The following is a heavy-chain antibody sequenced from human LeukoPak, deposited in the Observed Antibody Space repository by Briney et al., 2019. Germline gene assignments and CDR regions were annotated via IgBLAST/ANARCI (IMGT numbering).Heavy chain of an antibody. J-gene: IGHJ3*02. V-gene: IGHV1-69*13. D-gene: IGHD2-2*01. CDR2: IIPIFATS. CDR3: ARGGRGYCTGTSCYGQDAFDI. CDR1: GGTFSSYA. Sequence: GASVKVSCKASGGTFSSYAISWVRQAPGQGLEWMGGIIPIFATSNYAQKFQGRVTITADESTSTVYMDLSSLRSEDTAVYYCARGGRGYCTGTSCYGQDAFDIWGQGTMVTVSS.